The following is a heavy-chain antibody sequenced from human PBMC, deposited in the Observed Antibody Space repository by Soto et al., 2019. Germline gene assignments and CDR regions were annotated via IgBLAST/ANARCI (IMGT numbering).Heavy chain of an antibody. CDR3: ARGGIAAAVAAKWFDP. D-gene: IGHD6-13*01. CDR1: GGSFSGYY. CDR2: INHSGST. V-gene: IGHV4-34*01. Sequence: SETLSLTCAVDGGSFSGYYWSWIRQPPGKGLEWIGEINHSGSTNYIPSLKSRVTISVDTSNNQFSLKLGSVTAADTAFYYCARGGIAAAVAAKWFDPWGQGTLVTVSS. J-gene: IGHJ5*02.